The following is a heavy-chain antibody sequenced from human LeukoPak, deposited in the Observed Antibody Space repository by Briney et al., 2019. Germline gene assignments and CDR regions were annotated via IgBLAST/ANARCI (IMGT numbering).Heavy chain of an antibody. V-gene: IGHV3-23*01. Sequence: GGSLRLSCAASGFTFSSYGMSWVRQAPGKGLEWVSAISGSGGSTYYADSVKGRFTISRDNAKNTLYLQMNSLRAEDTAVYYCAKDQLVGATIPYYFDYWGQGTLVTVSS. D-gene: IGHD1-26*01. CDR2: ISGSGGST. CDR3: AKDQLVGATIPYYFDY. CDR1: GFTFSSYG. J-gene: IGHJ4*02.